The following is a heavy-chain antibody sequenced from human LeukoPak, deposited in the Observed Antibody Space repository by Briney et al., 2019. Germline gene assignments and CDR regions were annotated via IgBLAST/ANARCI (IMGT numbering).Heavy chain of an antibody. Sequence: GGSLRLSCAASGFTFSSYEMNWVRQAPGKGLEWVSYISSSGSTIYYADSVKGRFTISRDNAKNSLYLQMNSLRAEDTAVYHCARGGGYSSGWYSGYFDYWGQGTLVTVSS. CDR3: ARGGGYSSGWYSGYFDY. CDR1: GFTFSSYE. J-gene: IGHJ4*02. V-gene: IGHV3-48*03. CDR2: ISSSGSTI. D-gene: IGHD6-19*01.